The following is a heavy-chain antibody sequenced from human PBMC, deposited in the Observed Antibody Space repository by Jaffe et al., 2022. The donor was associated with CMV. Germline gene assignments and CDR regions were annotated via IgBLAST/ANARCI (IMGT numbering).Heavy chain of an antibody. Sequence: EVQLVESGGGLVQPGRSLRLSCAASGFTFDDYAMHWVRQAPGKGLEWVSGISWNSGSIGYADSVKGRFTISRDNAKNSLYLQMNSLRAEDTALYYCAKDGAEGIAAAGSSRWNYYYGMDVWGQGTTVTVSS. CDR2: ISWNSGSI. J-gene: IGHJ6*02. CDR1: GFTFDDYA. V-gene: IGHV3-9*01. D-gene: IGHD6-13*01. CDR3: AKDGAEGIAAAGSSRWNYYYGMDV.